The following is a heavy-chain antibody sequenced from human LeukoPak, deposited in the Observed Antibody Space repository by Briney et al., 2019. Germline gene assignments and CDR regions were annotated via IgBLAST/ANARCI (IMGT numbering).Heavy chain of an antibody. CDR3: ARGPITTRSHFDY. V-gene: IGHV1-69*13. CDR1: GGTFSSYA. CDR2: IIPIFATA. J-gene: IGHJ4*02. Sequence: SVKVSCKASGGTFSSYAISWVRQAPRQGLEWMGGIIPIFATANYAQKFQGRVTITADESTSTAYMELSSLRSEDTAVYYCARGPITTRSHFDYWGQGTLVTVSS. D-gene: IGHD3-22*01.